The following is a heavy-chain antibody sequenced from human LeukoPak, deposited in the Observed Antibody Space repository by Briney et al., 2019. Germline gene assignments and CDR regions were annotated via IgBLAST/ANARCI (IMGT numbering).Heavy chain of an antibody. CDR1: GFTFSSYE. V-gene: IGHV3-48*03. CDR2: ITTSGTTL. Sequence: PGGSLRLSCAASGFTFSSYEMNWVRQAPGKGLEWISYITTSGTTLDYADSVKGRFTISRDNAKNSLYLQMNSLRDEDTAVYYCATDGTPLRVGEVFFDNWGQGTLVTVSS. CDR3: ATDGTPLRVGEVFFDN. J-gene: IGHJ4*02. D-gene: IGHD3-10*01.